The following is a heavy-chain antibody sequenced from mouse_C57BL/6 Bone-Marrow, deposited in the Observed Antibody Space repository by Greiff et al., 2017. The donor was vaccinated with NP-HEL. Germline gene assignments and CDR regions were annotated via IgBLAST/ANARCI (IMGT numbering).Heavy chain of an antibody. D-gene: IGHD2-4*01. J-gene: IGHJ4*01. CDR1: GFTFSDYY. Sequence: EVKLVESEGGLVQPGSSMKLSCTASGFTFSDYYMAWVRQVPEKGLEWVANINYDGSSTYYLDSLKSRFIISRVNAKNILYLQMSSLKSEDTATYYCARDDYDYAMDYWGQGTSVTVSS. CDR2: INYDGSST. V-gene: IGHV5-16*01. CDR3: ARDDYDYAMDY.